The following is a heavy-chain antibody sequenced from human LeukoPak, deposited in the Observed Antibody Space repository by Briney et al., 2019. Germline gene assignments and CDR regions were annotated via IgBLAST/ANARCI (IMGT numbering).Heavy chain of an antibody. J-gene: IGHJ5*02. CDR3: ARHYGP. D-gene: IGHD3-10*01. CDR2: IYDSGST. CDR1: CCSIRNSYYY. Sequence: ETLSLTCNVPCCSIRNSYYYWGRIRQPPGKGLEWIGSIYDSGSTYYIPSLKSRVTISVDTSKNQFSLKLNSVTAADTAVYYCARHYGPWGQGTLVTVSS. V-gene: IGHV4-39*01.